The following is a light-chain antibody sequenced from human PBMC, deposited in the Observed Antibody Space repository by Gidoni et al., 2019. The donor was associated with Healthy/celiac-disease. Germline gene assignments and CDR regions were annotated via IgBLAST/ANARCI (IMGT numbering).Light chain of an antibody. Sequence: SYELAQPLPVFVALGPAARSTGGGNNIGSKNVHWYQQKPGQAPVLVIYRDSNRPSGIPERFSGANSGNTATLTISRAQAGDEADYYCQVWDSSTASVVFGGGTKLTVL. J-gene: IGLJ2*01. CDR3: QVWDSSTASVV. CDR1: NIGSKN. V-gene: IGLV3-9*01. CDR2: RDS.